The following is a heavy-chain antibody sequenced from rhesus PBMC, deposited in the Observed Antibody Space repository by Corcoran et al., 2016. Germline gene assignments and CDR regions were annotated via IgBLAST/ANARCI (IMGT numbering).Heavy chain of an antibody. CDR2: IDPSDSDT. J-gene: IGHJ6*01. V-gene: IGHV5-2*01. CDR1: GYSFTSYW. D-gene: IGHD6-25*01. Sequence: EVQLVQSGAEVKRPGESLKISCKTSGYSFTSYWISWVRQMPGKGLEWLGAIDPSDSDTRYSLSFQGQVTISADKSIRTAYLQWSSLEDSDTATYYCAKEGIAAAAYYYGLDSWGQGVVVTVSS. CDR3: AKEGIAAAAYYYGLDS.